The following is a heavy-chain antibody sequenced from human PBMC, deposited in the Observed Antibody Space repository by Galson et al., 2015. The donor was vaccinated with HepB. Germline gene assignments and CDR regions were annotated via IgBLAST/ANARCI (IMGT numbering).Heavy chain of an antibody. D-gene: IGHD3-22*01. CDR3: ARDESWMGMIVVVITYYFDY. CDR1: GFTFSNYA. J-gene: IGHJ4*02. CDR2: ISYDGSKK. Sequence: SLRLSCAASGFTFSNYAMHWVRQAPGKGLEWVALISYDGSKKYYADSVKGRFTISRDNSKNTLYVQMNSLRAEDTAVYYCARDESWMGMIVVVITYYFDYWGQGTLVTVSS. V-gene: IGHV3-30*04.